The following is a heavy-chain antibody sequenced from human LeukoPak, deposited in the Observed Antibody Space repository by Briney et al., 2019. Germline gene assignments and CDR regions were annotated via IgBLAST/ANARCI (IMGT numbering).Heavy chain of an antibody. CDR3: ASPQLVSLDAFDI. D-gene: IGHD6-6*01. V-gene: IGHV4-39*01. CDR2: IYYSGST. CDR1: GGSISSSSYY. Sequence: PSETLSLTCTVSGGSISSSSYYWGWIRQPPGKGLEWIGSIYYSGSTYYNPSLKSRVTISVDTSKNQFSLKLSSVTAADTAVYYCASPQLVSLDAFDIWGQGTMVTVSS. J-gene: IGHJ3*02.